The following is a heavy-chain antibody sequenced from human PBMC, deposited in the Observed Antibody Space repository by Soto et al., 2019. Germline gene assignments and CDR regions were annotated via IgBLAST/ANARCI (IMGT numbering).Heavy chain of an antibody. J-gene: IGHJ4*02. CDR2: TYYRSKWNY. D-gene: IGHD6-19*01. V-gene: IGHV6-1*01. CDR3: ARDPPDFLSGLDR. CDR1: GDSVSNNGAT. Sequence: SQTLSLTCAISGDSVSNNGATWNWIRQSPSRGLEWLGRTYYRSKWNYDYAISVKSRIRINADTSTNQFSLQLNSVTPEDTAVYYCARDPPDFLSGLDRWGQGTLVTVSS.